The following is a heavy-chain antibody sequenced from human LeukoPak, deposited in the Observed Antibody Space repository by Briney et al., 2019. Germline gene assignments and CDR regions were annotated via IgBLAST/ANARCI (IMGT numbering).Heavy chain of an antibody. Sequence: GGSLRLSCAASEFTFNDYYMTWIRQAPGKGLEWVSYISRSGTTMFYADSVKGRFTISRDNAKNSLYLQMNSLRSDDTAVYYCARDVVITLDYWGQGTLVTVSS. V-gene: IGHV3-11*01. J-gene: IGHJ4*02. CDR3: ARDVVITLDY. D-gene: IGHD3-22*01. CDR1: EFTFNDYY. CDR2: ISRSGTTM.